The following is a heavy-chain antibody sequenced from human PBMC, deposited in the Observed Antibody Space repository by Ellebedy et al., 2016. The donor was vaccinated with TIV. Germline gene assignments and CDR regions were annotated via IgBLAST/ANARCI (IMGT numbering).Heavy chain of an antibody. CDR2: IIPLLDVP. CDR1: GGTFNTFV. V-gene: IGHV1-69*04. J-gene: IGHJ3*02. Sequence: SVKVSXXASGGTFNTFVFNWVRQAPGQGLEWMGRIIPLLDVPNYAQKFEGRVTITADKSTSTAYMDLNSLTSDDTAIYYCARLDRYDAFDIWGQGTMVTVSS. CDR3: ARLDRYDAFDI. D-gene: IGHD5/OR15-5a*01.